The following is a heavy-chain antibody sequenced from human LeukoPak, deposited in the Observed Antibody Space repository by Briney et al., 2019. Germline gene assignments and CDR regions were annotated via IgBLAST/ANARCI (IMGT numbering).Heavy chain of an antibody. CDR1: GGSMNNYY. D-gene: IGHD2-15*01. J-gene: IGHJ5*02. CDR3: ARGVVAATLFWFDP. Sequence: PSETLSLTCIVSGGSMNNYYWSWIRQPPGKGLEWIGYVSYSGNTNYNSSLKSRVSTSVDTSKNQFSLKLISVTAADTAMYYCARGVVAATLFWFDPWGQGTLVTVSS. V-gene: IGHV4-59*01. CDR2: VSYSGNT.